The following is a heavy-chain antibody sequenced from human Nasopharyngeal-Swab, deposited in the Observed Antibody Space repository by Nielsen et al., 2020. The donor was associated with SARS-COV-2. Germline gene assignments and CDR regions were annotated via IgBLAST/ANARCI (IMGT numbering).Heavy chain of an antibody. Sequence: GSLRLSCTVSGDSISRYFWSWIRQPPGKGLQWIAYIAASGHTNYNPSLQRRVSISIQTSENQFSLKVGSVTAADTAVYYCARLSGGGYDGYVFDYWGQGTLATVSS. CDR3: ARLSGGGYDGYVFDY. CDR2: IAASGHT. V-gene: IGHV4-59*08. CDR1: GDSISRYF. D-gene: IGHD5-12*01. J-gene: IGHJ4*02.